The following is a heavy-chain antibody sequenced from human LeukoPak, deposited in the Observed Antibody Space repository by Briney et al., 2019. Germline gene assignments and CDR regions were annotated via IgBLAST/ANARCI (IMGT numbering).Heavy chain of an antibody. Sequence: PGGSLRLSCAASRFTFSSYGMSWVRQAPGKELEWVSGISGSGGSTYYADSAKGRFTISRDNSKNTLYLQMNSLRVEDTAVYYCAKGSFVVTPLPIEYFPHWGQGSLIIVSS. CDR3: AKGSFVVTPLPIEYFPH. V-gene: IGHV3-23*01. D-gene: IGHD2-21*02. CDR1: RFTFSSYG. CDR2: ISGSGGST. J-gene: IGHJ1*01.